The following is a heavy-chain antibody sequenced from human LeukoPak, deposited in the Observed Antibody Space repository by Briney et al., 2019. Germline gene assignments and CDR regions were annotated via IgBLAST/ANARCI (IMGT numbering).Heavy chain of an antibody. Sequence: GALRLSCAASGFTFSSFWMNWVRQAPGKGLEWVANIKQDGSEKYYVDSVKGRFTISRDNAKNSLYLQMNSLRAEDTAVYYCARAKWELPYYFDYWGQGTLVTVSS. D-gene: IGHD1-26*01. CDR2: IKQDGSEK. V-gene: IGHV3-7*01. J-gene: IGHJ4*02. CDR3: ARAKWELPYYFDY. CDR1: GFTFSSFW.